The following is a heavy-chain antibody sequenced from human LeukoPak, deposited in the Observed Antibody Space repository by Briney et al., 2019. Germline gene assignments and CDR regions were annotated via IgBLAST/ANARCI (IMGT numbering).Heavy chain of an antibody. D-gene: IGHD6-13*01. V-gene: IGHV3-48*01. Sequence: GGSLRLSCATSGFTFSDYGMNWVRQAPGKGLEWVSYTSSSSSTIYYADSVKGRFTISRDNAKNSLYLQMNSLRAEDTAVYYCARDTSSWYRAFDIWGQGTMVTVSS. CDR1: GFTFSDYG. J-gene: IGHJ3*02. CDR3: ARDTSSWYRAFDI. CDR2: TSSSSSTI.